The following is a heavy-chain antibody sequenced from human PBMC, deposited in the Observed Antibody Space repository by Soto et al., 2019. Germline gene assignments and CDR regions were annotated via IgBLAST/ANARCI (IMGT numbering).Heavy chain of an antibody. V-gene: IGHV1-69*01. CDR2: IVPIFGPP. D-gene: IGHD1-1*01. CDR1: GGTLSSYS. CDR3: ATMPDTWSDQDSTI. J-gene: IGHJ4*02. Sequence: QVQLVQSGAEVKKPGSSVKVSCKASGGTLSSYSISWVRQAPGQGFEWMGGIVPIFGPPEYAQKFQGRVTVTADESMSTAYLAVSSLTSEDTAGYFCATMPDTWSDQDSTIWGQGTQATGSS.